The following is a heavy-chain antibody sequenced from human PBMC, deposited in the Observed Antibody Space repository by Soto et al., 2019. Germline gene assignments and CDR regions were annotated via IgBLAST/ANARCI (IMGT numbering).Heavy chain of an antibody. V-gene: IGHV3-48*04. CDR2: ISSSSSYR. Sequence: EVQLLESGGGLVQPGGSLRLSCAASGFTFSSYAMSWVRQAPGKGLEWVSYISSSSSYRNYADSVKGRFTISRDNAKNSLYLQMNSLRAEDTAVYYCARDLDHYDFWSGYYRGAFDYWGQGTLVTVSS. J-gene: IGHJ4*02. CDR1: GFTFSSYA. D-gene: IGHD3-3*01. CDR3: ARDLDHYDFWSGYYRGAFDY.